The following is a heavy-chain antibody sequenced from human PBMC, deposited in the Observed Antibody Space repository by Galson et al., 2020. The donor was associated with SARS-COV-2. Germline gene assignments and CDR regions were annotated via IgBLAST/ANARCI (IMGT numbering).Heavy chain of an antibody. CDR3: ATAPPLYSSSSGNWFDA. CDR1: GYTLTELS. Sequence: ASVKVSCKVSGYTLTELSTHWVRQAPGKGLEWMGGFDPEDGETIYAQKFQGRVTMTEDTSTDTAYMELSSLSSEDTAVYYCATAPPLYSSSSGNWFDAWGQGTLVTVSS. V-gene: IGHV1-24*01. J-gene: IGHJ5*02. CDR2: FDPEDGET. D-gene: IGHD6-6*01.